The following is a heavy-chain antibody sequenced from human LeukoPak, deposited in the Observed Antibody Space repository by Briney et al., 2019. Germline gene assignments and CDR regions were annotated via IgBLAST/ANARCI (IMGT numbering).Heavy chain of an antibody. CDR2: ISAYNGNT. CDR3: ARGPCSSTSCHVFYYYYMDV. CDR1: GYTFTSYG. D-gene: IGHD2-2*01. Sequence: ASVKVSCKASGYTFTSYGISWVRQAPGQGLEWMGWISAYNGNTNYAQKLQGRVTMTTDTSTSTAYMELRSLRSDDTAVYYCARGPCSSTSCHVFYYYYMDVWGKGTTVTVSS. J-gene: IGHJ6*03. V-gene: IGHV1-18*01.